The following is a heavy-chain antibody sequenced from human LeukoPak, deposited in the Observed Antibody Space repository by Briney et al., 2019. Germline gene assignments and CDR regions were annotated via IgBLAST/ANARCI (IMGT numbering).Heavy chain of an antibody. D-gene: IGHD4-17*01. CDR3: ATYGDYDRGNWFDP. CDR1: GGSFSGYY. Sequence: PSETLSLTCAVYGGSFSGYYWSWIRQPPGKGLDWIGEIHHSGSTNYNPSLKSRVTISVGTSKNQFSLKLSSVIAADTAVYYCATYGDYDRGNWFDPWGQGTLVTISS. CDR2: IHHSGST. V-gene: IGHV4-34*01. J-gene: IGHJ5*02.